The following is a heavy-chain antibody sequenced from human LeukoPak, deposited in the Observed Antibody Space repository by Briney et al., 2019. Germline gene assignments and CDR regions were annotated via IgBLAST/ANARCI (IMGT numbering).Heavy chain of an antibody. Sequence: SETLSLTCTVSSDSISTNYWSWTRQPPGQGLEWIGYTSYSGNANYNPSLKSRVTISIDTSNNQFSLRLNSVSAADTAVYYCARTVYSSSWYKWAYFDYWGQGTLVTVSS. J-gene: IGHJ4*02. CDR1: SDSISTNY. CDR3: ARTVYSSSWYKWAYFDY. D-gene: IGHD6-13*01. CDR2: TSYSGNA. V-gene: IGHV4-59*01.